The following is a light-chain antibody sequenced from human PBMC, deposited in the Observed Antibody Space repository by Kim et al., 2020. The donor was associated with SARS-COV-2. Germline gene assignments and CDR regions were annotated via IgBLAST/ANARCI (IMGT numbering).Light chain of an antibody. J-gene: IGKJ2*01. CDR1: QSVSSW. V-gene: IGKV1-5*03. CDR2: KAS. CDR3: QQYDNHPYT. Sequence: DIQMTQSPSTLSASVGDRVTITCRASQSVSSWLAWYQQKPGKAPKLLIYKASTLEGGVPSRFSGRGSGTEFTLTINTPQPDDFATYSCQQYDNHPYTFGQGTKLEI.